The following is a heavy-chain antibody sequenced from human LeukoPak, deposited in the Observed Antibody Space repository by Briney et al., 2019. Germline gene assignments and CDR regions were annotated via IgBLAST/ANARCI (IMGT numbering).Heavy chain of an antibody. V-gene: IGHV4-59*11. CDR2: IYYSGST. CDR3: ARVATDYYYYYYMDV. J-gene: IGHJ6*03. Sequence: SETLSLTCTVSGGSISSHYWSWIRQPPGKGLEWIGYIYYSGSTNYNPSLKSRVTISVDTSKNQFPLKLSSVTAADTAVYYCARVATDYYYYYYMDVWGKGTTVTVSS. D-gene: IGHD1-26*01. CDR1: GGSISSHY.